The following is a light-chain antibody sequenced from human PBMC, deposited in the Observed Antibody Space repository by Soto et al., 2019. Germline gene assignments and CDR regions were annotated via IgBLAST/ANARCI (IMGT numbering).Light chain of an antibody. J-gene: IGLJ3*02. Sequence: QSALTQPASVSGSPGQSITISCTGTSSDVGGYNYVSWYQHHPGKAPKLMIYDVTNRPSGVSNRFSGSKSGNTASLTISGLQAEDEADYYCTSYTTSSPDLVSGGGTKLTVL. V-gene: IGLV2-14*03. CDR1: SSDVGGYNY. CDR3: TSYTTSSPDLV. CDR2: DVT.